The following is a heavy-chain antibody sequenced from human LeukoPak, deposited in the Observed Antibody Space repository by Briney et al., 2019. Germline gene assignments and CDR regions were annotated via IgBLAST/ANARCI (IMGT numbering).Heavy chain of an antibody. CDR1: GFAFSSYA. Sequence: GGSLRLSCAASGFAFSSYAMTWVRQAPGKGLEWVSALSDSGGITHYAGSVKGRFTISRDNSKNTLNLQMNSLRTEDTAVFYCAKPRDIDSWAFDVWGQGTMVTVSS. CDR2: LSDSGGIT. D-gene: IGHD2-15*01. V-gene: IGHV3-23*01. J-gene: IGHJ3*01. CDR3: AKPRDIDSWAFDV.